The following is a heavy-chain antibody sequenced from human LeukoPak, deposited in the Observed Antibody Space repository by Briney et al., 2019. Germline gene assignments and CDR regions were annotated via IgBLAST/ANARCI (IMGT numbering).Heavy chain of an antibody. V-gene: IGHV4-39*07. D-gene: IGHD3-22*01. CDR3: ARESDYYYDSSGYFDY. Sequence: SETLSLTCTISGGSISSSRYYWGWIRQPPGKGLEWIGSIYYTGSTNYNPSLKSRVTISVDTSKNQFSLKLSSVTAADTAVYYCARESDYYYDSSGYFDYWGQGTLVTVSS. CDR2: IYYTGST. CDR1: GGSISSSRYY. J-gene: IGHJ4*02.